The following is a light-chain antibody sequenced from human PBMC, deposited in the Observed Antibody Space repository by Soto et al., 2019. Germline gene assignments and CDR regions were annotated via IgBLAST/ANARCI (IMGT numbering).Light chain of an antibody. J-gene: IGKJ2*01. CDR1: QSISSN. CDR2: GAT. CDR3: QQYNHWPSYT. Sequence: EVVMTQSPATLSVSPGERATLSCRASQSISSNLAWYQQKAGQAPRLLMYGATTRATGVPARFSGSGSGTGFTLTISCLQSEDFTIHYCQQYNHWPSYTFGQGTKLEIK. V-gene: IGKV3-15*01.